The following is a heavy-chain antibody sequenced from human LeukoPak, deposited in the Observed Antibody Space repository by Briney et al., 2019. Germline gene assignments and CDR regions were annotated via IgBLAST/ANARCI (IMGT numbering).Heavy chain of an antibody. Sequence: SVKVSCKASGGTFSSYAISWVRQAPGQGLEWMGRIIPILGIANYAQKFQGRVTITADKSTSTAYMELSSLRSEDTAVYYCARDPGEYCSGGSCPGEYYFDYWGQGTLVTVSS. CDR3: ARDPGEYCSGGSCPGEYYFDY. CDR2: IIPILGIA. CDR1: GGTFSSYA. V-gene: IGHV1-69*04. D-gene: IGHD2-15*01. J-gene: IGHJ4*02.